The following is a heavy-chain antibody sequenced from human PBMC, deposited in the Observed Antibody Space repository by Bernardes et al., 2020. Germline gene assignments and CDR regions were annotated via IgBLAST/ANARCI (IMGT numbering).Heavy chain of an antibody. V-gene: IGHV3-21*01. D-gene: IGHD5-12*01. CDR3: TRGNDGYGVFDY. CDR1: GFTFSSYS. J-gene: IGHJ4*02. CDR2: ISSSSSYI. Sequence: GGSLRLSCAASGFTFSSYSMNWVRQAPGKGLEWVSSISSSSSYIYYADSVKGRFTISRDNAKNTLYLQMNNLRAEDTGLYYCTRGNDGYGVFDYWGLGTLVTVYS.